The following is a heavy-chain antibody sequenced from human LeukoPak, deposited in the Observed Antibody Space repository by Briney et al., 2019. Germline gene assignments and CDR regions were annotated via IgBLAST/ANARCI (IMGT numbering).Heavy chain of an antibody. CDR2: ISSSSSTI. CDR1: GFTFSSYW. Sequence: GGSLRLSCAASGFTFSSYWMSWVRQAPGKGLEWVSYISSSSSTIYYADSVKGRFTISRDNAKNSLYLQMNSLRAEDTAVYYCARDGRIAVAGTHNNWFDPWGQGTLVTVSS. J-gene: IGHJ5*02. V-gene: IGHV3-48*04. CDR3: ARDGRIAVAGTHNNWFDP. D-gene: IGHD6-19*01.